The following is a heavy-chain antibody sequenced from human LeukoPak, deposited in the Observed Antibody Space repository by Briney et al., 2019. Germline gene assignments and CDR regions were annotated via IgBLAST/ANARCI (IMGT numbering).Heavy chain of an antibody. D-gene: IGHD4-17*01. CDR2: INSDGSST. J-gene: IGHJ3*01. V-gene: IGHV3-74*01. CDR3: VTTTVTTSYAFDV. CDR1: GFTFSSYW. Sequence: GGSLRLSCAASGFTFSSYWMHWVRQAPGKGLVWVSRINSDGSSTSYADSVKGRFTISRDNAKNTLYLQMNSLRAEDTAVYYCVTTTVTTSYAFDVWGPGTMVTVSS.